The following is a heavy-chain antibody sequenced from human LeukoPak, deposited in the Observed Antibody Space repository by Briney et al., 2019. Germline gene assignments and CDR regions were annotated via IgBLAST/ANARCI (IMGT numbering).Heavy chain of an antibody. CDR3: SRDPRHSDY. CDR1: GFTFRSYS. CDR2: ISGSSSDV. Sequence: GGSLRLSCAASGFTFRSYSMNWVRQAPGKGPELLSYISGSSSDVNYIDSVRGRFTISRDNAKNSLYLHMNSLTVEDTAVYYCSRDPRHSDYWGQGTLVTVSS. J-gene: IGHJ4*02. V-gene: IGHV3-21*04.